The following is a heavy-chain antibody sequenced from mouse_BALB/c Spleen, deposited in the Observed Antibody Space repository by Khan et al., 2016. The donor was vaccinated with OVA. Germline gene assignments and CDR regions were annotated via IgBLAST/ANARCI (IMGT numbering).Heavy chain of an antibody. CDR2: ISYSGGP. CDR1: GYSITSGYA. D-gene: IGHD1-1*01. Sequence: EVQLQESRPGLVKPSQSLSLTCTVTGYSITSGYAWNWIRQFPGNKLEWMGYISYSGGPSSNPSLKSRISITRDTSKNQFFLQLNSVTTEDTATYYCARGNYYGYYFDYGGQGTPLTVSS. CDR3: ARGNYYGYYFDY. J-gene: IGHJ2*01. V-gene: IGHV3-2*02.